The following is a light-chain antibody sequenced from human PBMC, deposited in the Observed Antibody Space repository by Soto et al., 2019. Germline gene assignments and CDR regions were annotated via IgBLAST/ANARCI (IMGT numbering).Light chain of an antibody. CDR2: EVN. CDR3: SSFTSSSTLV. J-gene: IGLJ2*01. Sequence: QSVLTQPPSVSGSPGQSVTISCSGTSSDVGSYNRVSWYQQPPGTAPKLMIYEVNKRSSGVPDRFSGSKSGNTASLTISGLQAKDEADYYCSSFTSSSTLVFGGGTKLTVL. V-gene: IGLV2-18*02. CDR1: SSDVGSYNR.